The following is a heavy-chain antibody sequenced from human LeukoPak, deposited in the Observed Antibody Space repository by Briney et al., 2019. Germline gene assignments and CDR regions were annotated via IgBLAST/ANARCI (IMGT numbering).Heavy chain of an antibody. CDR1: GYTFTSYG. CDR2: ISAYNGNT. J-gene: IGHJ6*02. V-gene: IGHV1-18*01. D-gene: IGHD2/OR15-2a*01. Sequence: ASVKVSCKASGYTFTSYGISWVRQAPGQGLEWMGWISAYNGNTNYAQKLQGRVTMTTDTSTSTAYMELRSLRSDDTAVYYCARDQLLYYYCGMDVWGQGTTVTVSS. CDR3: ARDQLLYYYCGMDV.